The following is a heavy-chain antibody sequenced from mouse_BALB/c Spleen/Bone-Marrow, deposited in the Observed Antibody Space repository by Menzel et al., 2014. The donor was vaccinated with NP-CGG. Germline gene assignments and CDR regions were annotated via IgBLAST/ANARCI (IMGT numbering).Heavy chain of an antibody. J-gene: IGHJ2*01. CDR1: GFTFSSFG. CDR3: TRGGNWEDFDY. CDR2: ISSGSSPI. D-gene: IGHD4-1*01. Sequence: EVMLVESGGGLVQPGGPRKLSCAASGFTFSSFGMHWVRQAPEKGLEWVAYISSGSSPIFYADTVKGRFTISRDNPKNTLFLQMTSLRSEDTAMYYCTRGGNWEDFDYWGQGTTLTVSS. V-gene: IGHV5-17*02.